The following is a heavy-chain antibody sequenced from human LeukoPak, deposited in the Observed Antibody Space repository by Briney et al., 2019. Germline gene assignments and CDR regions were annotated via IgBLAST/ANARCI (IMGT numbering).Heavy chain of an antibody. CDR3: ARGELDSSGYPAY. V-gene: IGHV4-4*02. J-gene: IGHJ4*02. CDR2: IYHSGST. CDR1: GGSISSSNW. Sequence: SGALSLTCAVSGGSISSSNWWSWVRQPPGKGLEWIGEIYHSGSTNYNPSLKSRVTISVDKSKNQFSLKLSSVTAADTAVYYCARGELDSSGYPAYWGQGTLVTVSS. D-gene: IGHD3-22*01.